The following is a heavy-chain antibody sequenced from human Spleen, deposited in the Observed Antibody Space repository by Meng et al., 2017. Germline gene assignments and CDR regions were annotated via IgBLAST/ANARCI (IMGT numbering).Heavy chain of an antibody. CDR1: GYTFTSYG. Sequence: ASVKVSCKASGYTFTSYGVSWVRQAPGQGLEWMGWIRNYNGDTKYARKLQGRVTMTTDASTSTAYMELRSLRSDDTAMYYCARDEDISAAGKLFGDYWGQGTLVTVSS. V-gene: IGHV1-18*04. CDR3: ARDEDISAAGKLFGDY. D-gene: IGHD6-25*01. CDR2: IRNYNGDT. J-gene: IGHJ4*02.